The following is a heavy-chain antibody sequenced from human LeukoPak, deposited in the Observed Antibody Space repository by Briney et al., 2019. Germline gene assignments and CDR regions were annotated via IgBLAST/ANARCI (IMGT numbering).Heavy chain of an antibody. Sequence: PGGSLRLSCAASGFTFSGSAMHWVRQASGKGLEWVGRIRSKANSYATAYAASVKGRFTISRDDSKNTAYLQMDSLKTEDTAVYYCTAQIRQCAFDIWGQGTMVTVSS. D-gene: IGHD6-19*01. CDR3: TAQIRQCAFDI. CDR1: GFTFSGSA. V-gene: IGHV3-73*01. CDR2: IRSKANSYAT. J-gene: IGHJ3*02.